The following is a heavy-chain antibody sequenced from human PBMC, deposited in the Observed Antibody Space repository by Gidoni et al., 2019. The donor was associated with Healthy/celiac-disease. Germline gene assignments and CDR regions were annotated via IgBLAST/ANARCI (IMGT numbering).Heavy chain of an antibody. CDR1: GFTSDDYP. CDR2: ISLNGGSI. V-gene: IGHV3-9*02. D-gene: IGHD6-13*01. J-gene: IGHJ5*02. Sequence: VQLVESGGGSVQPGRSRRLSCAASGFTSDDYPMHWVRQAPGKGLEWVSGISLNGGSIGYADSVKGRFTISRDNAKNSRYLQMNSLRAEDTALYYCAKDSIAAAGHPKGWFDPWGQGTLVTVSS. CDR3: AKDSIAAAGHPKGWFDP.